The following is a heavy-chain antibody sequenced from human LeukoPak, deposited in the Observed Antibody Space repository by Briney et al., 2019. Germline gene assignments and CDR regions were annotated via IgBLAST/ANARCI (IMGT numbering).Heavy chain of an antibody. J-gene: IGHJ4*02. Sequence: NPSETLSLTCTVSGGSISSSSYYWGWIRQPPGKGLEWIGSIYYSGSTNYNPSLKSRVTISVDTSKNQFSLRLSSVTAADTAVYYCARHGGYTSPANGWGQGTLVTVSS. D-gene: IGHD5-18*01. V-gene: IGHV4-39*01. CDR2: IYYSGST. CDR1: GGSISSSSYY. CDR3: ARHGGYTSPANG.